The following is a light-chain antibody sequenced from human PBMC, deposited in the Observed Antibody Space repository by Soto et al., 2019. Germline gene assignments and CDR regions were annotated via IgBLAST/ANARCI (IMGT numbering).Light chain of an antibody. V-gene: IGKV3-11*01. CDR2: DAS. J-gene: IGKJ2*01. CDR1: QSVSSY. Sequence: EIVLTQSPATLSLSLGERATLSCRASQSVSSYLAWYQQKPGQAPRLLIYDASNRTTGIPARFSGSGSGTDFTLTISSLGPEDFAVYYCQQRSNWPPYTFGQGTKLEIK. CDR3: QQRSNWPPYT.